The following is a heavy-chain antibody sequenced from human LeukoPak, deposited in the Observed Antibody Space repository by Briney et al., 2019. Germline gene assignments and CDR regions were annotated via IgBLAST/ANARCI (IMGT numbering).Heavy chain of an antibody. J-gene: IGHJ5*02. Sequence: PSETLSLTCTVSGGSISGYYWSWIRQPPGKGLEWIGYIYYSGSTNYNPSLKSRVTISVDTSKNQFSLKLSSVTAADTAVCYCARVIAAAGTEWFDPWGQGTLVTVSS. CDR3: ARVIAAAGTEWFDP. V-gene: IGHV4-59*01. CDR1: GGSISGYY. D-gene: IGHD6-13*01. CDR2: IYYSGST.